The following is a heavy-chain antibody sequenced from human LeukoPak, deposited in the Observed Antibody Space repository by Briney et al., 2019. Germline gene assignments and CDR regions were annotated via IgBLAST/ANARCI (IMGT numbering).Heavy chain of an antibody. J-gene: IGHJ4*02. Sequence: PSETLSLTCTVSGGSISSGGYYWSWIRQHPGKGLEWIGYIYYSGSTYYNPSLKSRVTISVDTSKNQFSLKLSSVTAADTAVYYCARVEAVAGPRDYWGQGTLVTVSS. D-gene: IGHD6-19*01. V-gene: IGHV4-31*03. CDR3: ARVEAVAGPRDY. CDR2: IYYSGST. CDR1: GGSISSGGYY.